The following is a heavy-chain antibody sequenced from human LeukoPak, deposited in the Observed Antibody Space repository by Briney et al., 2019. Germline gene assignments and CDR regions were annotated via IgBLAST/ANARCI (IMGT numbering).Heavy chain of an antibody. CDR3: ARAAGYQLLIGAQYYFDY. J-gene: IGHJ4*02. D-gene: IGHD2-2*01. Sequence: GGSLRLSCAASGFTFSSYSMSWVRQAPGKGLEWVSYISSSSSTIYYADSVKGRFTISRDNAKNSLYLQMNSLRDEDTGVYYCARAAGYQLLIGAQYYFDYWGQGTLVTVSS. CDR2: ISSSSSTI. CDR1: GFTFSSYS. V-gene: IGHV3-48*02.